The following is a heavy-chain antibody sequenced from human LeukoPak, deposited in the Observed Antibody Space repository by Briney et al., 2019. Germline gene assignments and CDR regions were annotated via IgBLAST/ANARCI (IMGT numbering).Heavy chain of an antibody. D-gene: IGHD4-17*01. Sequence: GGSLRLSCAASGFTFSSYAMSWVRQAPGKGLEWVSAISGSGGSTYYADSVKGRFTISRDNSKNTLYLQMNSLRAKDTAVYYCAKDLGDYLPYSYYAMDVWGQGTTVTVSS. CDR2: ISGSGGST. V-gene: IGHV3-23*01. CDR3: AKDLGDYLPYSYYAMDV. CDR1: GFTFSSYA. J-gene: IGHJ6*02.